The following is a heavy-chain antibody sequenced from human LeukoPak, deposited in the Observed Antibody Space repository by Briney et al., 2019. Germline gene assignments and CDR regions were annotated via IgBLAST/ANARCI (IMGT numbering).Heavy chain of an antibody. CDR2: FDPEDGET. V-gene: IGHV1-24*01. CDR3: ARKGLAYYDSSGYYYGGEFDY. CDR1: GYTLTELS. J-gene: IGHJ4*02. Sequence: ASVKVSCKVSGYTLTELSMHWVRQAPGKGLEWMGGFDPEDGETIYAQKFQGRVTITTDESTSTAYMELSSLRSEDTAVYYCARKGLAYYDSSGYYYGGEFDYWGQGTLVTVSS. D-gene: IGHD3-22*01.